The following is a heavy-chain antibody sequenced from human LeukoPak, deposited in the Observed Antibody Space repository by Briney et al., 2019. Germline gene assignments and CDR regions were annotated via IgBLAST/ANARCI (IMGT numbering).Heavy chain of an antibody. CDR1: GGAIISDSLD. Sequence: PSETLSLTCTLSGGAIISDSLDWGWVRHPPGKGLERAGSIYYSGTTYYNPSLRSRVSVSVDTSRTQFFLRLNSVTATDTAVYDCGRFFDSWGQGILVTVSS. V-gene: IGHV4-39*01. CDR2: IYYSGTT. CDR3: GRFFDS. J-gene: IGHJ4*02.